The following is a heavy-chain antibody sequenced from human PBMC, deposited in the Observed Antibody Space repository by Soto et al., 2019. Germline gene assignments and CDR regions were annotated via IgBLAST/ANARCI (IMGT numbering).Heavy chain of an antibody. V-gene: IGHV1-18*01. Sequence: ASVKVSCKASGYTFTSYGISWVRQAPGQGLEWMGWISAYNGNTNYAQKLQGRVTMTTDTSTSTAYMELNSLKTEVTAVYFCTRQTGPGGNSQFDYWGQGTLVTVSS. CDR1: GYTFTSYG. CDR3: TRQTGPGGNSQFDY. J-gene: IGHJ4*02. D-gene: IGHD2-21*02. CDR2: ISAYNGNT.